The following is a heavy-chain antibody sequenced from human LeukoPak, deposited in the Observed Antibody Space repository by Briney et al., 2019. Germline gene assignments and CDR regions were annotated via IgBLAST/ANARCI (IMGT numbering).Heavy chain of an antibody. V-gene: IGHV3-23*01. CDR3: AKDSGDVVVPAAMFFDY. Sequence: GGSLRLSCAASGFTFSSYAMSWVRQAPGKGLEWVSAISGSGGSTYHADSVKGRFTISRDNSKNTLYLQMNSLRAEDTAVYYCAKDSGDVVVPAAMFFDYWGQGTLVTVSS. J-gene: IGHJ4*02. D-gene: IGHD2-2*01. CDR2: ISGSGGST. CDR1: GFTFSSYA.